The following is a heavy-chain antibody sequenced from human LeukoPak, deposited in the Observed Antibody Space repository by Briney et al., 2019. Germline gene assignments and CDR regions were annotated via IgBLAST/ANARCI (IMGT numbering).Heavy chain of an antibody. CDR3: ARGLGNENFDY. V-gene: IGHV4-34*11. D-gene: IGHD1-1*01. CDR2: IYYSGST. J-gene: IGHJ4*02. CDR1: GGSFSGYY. Sequence: SETLSLTCAVYGGSFSGYYWSWIRQPPGKGLEWIGYIYYSGSTNYNPSLKSRVTISVDTSKNQFSLKLSSVTAADTAVYYCARGLGNENFDYWGQGTLVTVSS.